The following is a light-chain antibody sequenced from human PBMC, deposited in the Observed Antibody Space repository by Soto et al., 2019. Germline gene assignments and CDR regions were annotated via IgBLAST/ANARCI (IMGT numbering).Light chain of an antibody. CDR1: SSDVGIYNY. V-gene: IGLV2-14*01. CDR2: EVS. J-gene: IGLJ2*01. CDR3: SSYTTFFTVL. Sequence: QSALTQPASVSGSAGQSIAISCTGSSSDVGIYNYVSWYQQHPGKAPKLVIYEVSYRPSGVSDRFSGSKSGNTASLTISGLQAEDEADYFCSSYTTFFTVLFGGGTKLTVL.